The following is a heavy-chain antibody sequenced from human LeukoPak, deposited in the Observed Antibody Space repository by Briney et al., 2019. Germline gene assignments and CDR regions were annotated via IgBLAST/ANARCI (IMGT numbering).Heavy chain of an antibody. CDR1: GGSFSGYY. CDR3: ARGVVSIYYYYYMDV. V-gene: IGHV4-34*01. CDR2: INHSGST. D-gene: IGHD3-16*02. J-gene: IGHJ6*03. Sequence: SETLSLTCAVYGGSFSGYYWSWIRQPPGKGLEWIGEINHSGSTNYNPPLKSRVTISVDTSKNQFSLKLSSVTAADTAVYYCARGVVSIYYYYYMDVWGKGTTVTVSS.